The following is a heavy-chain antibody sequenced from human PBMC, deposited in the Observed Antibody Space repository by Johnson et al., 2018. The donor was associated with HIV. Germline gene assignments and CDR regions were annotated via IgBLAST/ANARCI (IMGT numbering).Heavy chain of an antibody. CDR2: ISYDGSDK. CDR3: VTADRGSA. D-gene: IGHD1-26*01. CDR1: GFTFDDYA. V-gene: IGHV3-30*04. J-gene: IGHJ3*01. Sequence: QVQLVESGGGLVQPGRSLRLSCAASGFTFDDYAMHWVRQAPWKGLEWVAVISYDGSDKYYADSVKGRFTISRDNAKNSLYLQMNSLRDEDTAVYYCVTADRGSAWGQGTTVTVSS.